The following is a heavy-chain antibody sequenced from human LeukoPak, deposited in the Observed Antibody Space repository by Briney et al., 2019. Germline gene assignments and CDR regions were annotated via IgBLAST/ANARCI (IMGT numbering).Heavy chain of an antibody. J-gene: IGHJ4*02. CDR3: ARGTVDFWSGYYISGFDY. Sequence: GESLKISCKGSGYSFTSYWIGWVRQMPGKGLEWMGIIYPGDSDTRYSPSFQGQVTISADQSISTAYLQWSSLKASDTAMYYCARGTVDFWSGYYISGFDYWGQGTLVTVSS. V-gene: IGHV5-51*01. D-gene: IGHD3-3*01. CDR2: IYPGDSDT. CDR1: GYSFTSYW.